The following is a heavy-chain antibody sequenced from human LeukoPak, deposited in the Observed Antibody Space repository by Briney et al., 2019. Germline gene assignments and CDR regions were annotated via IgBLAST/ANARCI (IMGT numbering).Heavy chain of an antibody. Sequence: GASVKVSCKASGYTFTGYLMYWVRQAPGQGLEWMGWISPNSGDTKYAQKFQGRVIMTRDTSISTAYMEVSRLRSDDTAVYYCVRGLTTVATWLYLWGRGTLVTVSS. V-gene: IGHV1-2*02. J-gene: IGHJ2*01. CDR1: GYTFTGYL. CDR3: VRGLTTVATWLYL. D-gene: IGHD4-17*01. CDR2: ISPNSGDT.